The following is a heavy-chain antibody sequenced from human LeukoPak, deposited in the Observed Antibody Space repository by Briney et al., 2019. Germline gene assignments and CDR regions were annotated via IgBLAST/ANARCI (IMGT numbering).Heavy chain of an antibody. CDR2: IGTSSTTI. J-gene: IGHJ6*03. CDR1: GFTFSSYT. V-gene: IGHV3-48*01. D-gene: IGHD6-25*01. Sequence: GGSLRLSCAASGFTFSSYTMNWVRQPPGKGLEWVSNIGTSSTTIYYADSVKGRFTIFRDNAKNSLYPQMNSLRADDTAVYYCARFAAGGSYYYYMDVWGKGTTVTVSS. CDR3: ARFAAGGSYYYYMDV.